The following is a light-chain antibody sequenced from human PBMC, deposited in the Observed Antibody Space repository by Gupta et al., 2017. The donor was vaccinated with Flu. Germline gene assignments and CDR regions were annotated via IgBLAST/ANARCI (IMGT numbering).Light chain of an antibody. CDR1: QSVGRDY. CDR2: GVS. J-gene: IGKJ2*03. Sequence: EIVLTQSPGTLSLSPGERATLSCRASQSVGRDYLAWYQQKPGQAPRLLIYGVSSRATGIPDRFTGSGSGTDFTLTISRLEPEDFAVYYCQQYGGAPMYSFGQGTKLEIK. CDR3: QQYGGAPMYS. V-gene: IGKV3-20*01.